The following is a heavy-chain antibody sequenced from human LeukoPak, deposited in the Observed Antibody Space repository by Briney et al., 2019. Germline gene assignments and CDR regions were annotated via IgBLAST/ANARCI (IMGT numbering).Heavy chain of an antibody. J-gene: IGHJ6*02. V-gene: IGHV4-39*01. CDR2: ISYSGST. D-gene: IGHD3-3*02. Sequence: SETLSLTCTVSGGSISSSDNYWGWIRQPPGKGLEWIGTISYSGSTYYNPSLKSRVTISVDTSKNQFSLKLSSVTAADTAVYYCARHSTRAYGMDVWGQGTTVTVSS. CDR1: GGSISSSDNY. CDR3: ARHSTRAYGMDV.